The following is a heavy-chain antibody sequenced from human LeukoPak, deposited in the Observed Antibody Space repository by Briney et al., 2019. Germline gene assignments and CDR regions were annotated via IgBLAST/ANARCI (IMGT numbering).Heavy chain of an antibody. CDR3: ATYYYDSSGYYYLDY. Sequence: GASVKVSCKASGYTFTGYYMHWVRQAPGKGLEWMGGFDPEDGETIYAQKFQGRVTMTEDTSTDTAYMELSSLRSEDTAVYYCATYYYDSSGYYYLDYWGQGTLVTVSS. D-gene: IGHD3-22*01. CDR1: GYTFTGYY. J-gene: IGHJ4*02. CDR2: FDPEDGET. V-gene: IGHV1-24*01.